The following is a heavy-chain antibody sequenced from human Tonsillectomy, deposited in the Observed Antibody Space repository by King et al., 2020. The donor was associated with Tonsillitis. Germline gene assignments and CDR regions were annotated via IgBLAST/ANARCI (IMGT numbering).Heavy chain of an antibody. J-gene: IGHJ6*03. V-gene: IGHV3-15*01. Sequence: QLVQSGGGLVKPGGSLRLSCAASGFTFSNAWMSWVRQAPGKGLEWVGRIKSKTVGGTTDYAAPGKGRFPISRDDSKNTLYRQMNSLKTENTAVYYWTTDSQDYYDSSGYYYFYYMDVWGKGTTVTVSS. D-gene: IGHD3-22*01. CDR1: GFTFSNAW. CDR2: IKSKTVGGTT. CDR3: TTDSQDYYDSSGYYYFYYMDV.